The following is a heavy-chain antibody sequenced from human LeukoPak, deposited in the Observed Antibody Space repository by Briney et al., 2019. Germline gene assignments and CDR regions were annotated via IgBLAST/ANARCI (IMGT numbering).Heavy chain of an antibody. D-gene: IGHD5-12*01. CDR3: AGGYGGYVNNDY. Sequence: SETLSLICSVCGRPISSYYWRWLRQPPGKGLEWIGYIYYRGSTNFNPSHKSRVTISVDTSKNQFSLKLSSVTAADTAVYYCAGGYGGYVNNDYGGQGTLVTVSS. J-gene: IGHJ4*02. V-gene: IGHV4-59*01. CDR2: IYYRGST. CDR1: GRPISSYY.